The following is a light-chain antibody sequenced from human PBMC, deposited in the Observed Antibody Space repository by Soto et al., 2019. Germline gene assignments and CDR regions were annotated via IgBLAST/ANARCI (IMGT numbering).Light chain of an antibody. Sequence: QSVLIQPASVSGSRGQSITISCTGASSDVGGYNYVSWYQQFPGRAPKVMIYEVTNRPSGVSNRFSGSKSGNTASLTISGLQAEDEADYYCSSNTSSNTLIFGGGTKLTVL. V-gene: IGLV2-14*01. CDR3: SSNTSSNTLI. J-gene: IGLJ2*01. CDR2: EVT. CDR1: SSDVGGYNY.